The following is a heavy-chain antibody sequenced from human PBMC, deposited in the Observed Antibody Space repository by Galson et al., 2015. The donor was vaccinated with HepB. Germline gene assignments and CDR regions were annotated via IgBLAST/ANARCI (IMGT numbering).Heavy chain of an antibody. CDR2: IRQVGGEI. V-gene: IGHV3-7*01. CDR3: ARGRSFGSGNYHTFDF. CDR1: GFTFNSFC. Sequence: SLRLSCAASGFTFNSFCMSWVRQAPGKGLEWVANIRQVGGEIFYVDSVKGRFTISRDNAKNTVYLQMDSLRAEDTAVYYCARGRSFGSGNYHTFDFWGQGALVTVSS. D-gene: IGHD3-10*01. J-gene: IGHJ4*02.